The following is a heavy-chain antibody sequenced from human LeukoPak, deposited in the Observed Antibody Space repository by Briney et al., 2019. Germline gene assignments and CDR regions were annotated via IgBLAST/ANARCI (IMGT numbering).Heavy chain of an antibody. J-gene: IGHJ6*02. CDR3: ARAEKVERATLTFNWVRPERRYYSGLDV. Sequence: TSEPLSLTCAVYGGSFSGYFWSWIRRSPGRELEWIVDIDHDGDATHNPSLRSRIGTAIDTSKNQFSLRLNSVTAADTAVYYCARAEKVERATLTFNWVRPERRYYSGLDVWGQGSAVIVSS. V-gene: IGHV4-34*01. CDR2: IDHDGDA. CDR1: GGSFSGYF. D-gene: IGHD1-14*01.